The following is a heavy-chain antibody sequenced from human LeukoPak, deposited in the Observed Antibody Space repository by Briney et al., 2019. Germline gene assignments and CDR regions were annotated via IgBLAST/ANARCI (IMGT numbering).Heavy chain of an antibody. V-gene: IGHV1-69*05. Sequence: SVKVSCKASGGTFSSYAISWVRQAPGQGLEWMGGIIPIFGTANYAQKFQGRVTITTDESTSTAYMELSSLRSEDTAVYYCAREDRITMVRGDTADAFDIWGQGTMVTVSS. J-gene: IGHJ3*02. CDR2: IIPIFGTA. D-gene: IGHD3-10*01. CDR1: GGTFSSYA. CDR3: AREDRITMVRGDTADAFDI.